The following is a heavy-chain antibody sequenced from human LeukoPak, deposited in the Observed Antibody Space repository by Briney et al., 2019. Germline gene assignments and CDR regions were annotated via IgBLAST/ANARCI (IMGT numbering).Heavy chain of an antibody. CDR3: ARDAVDPKMTPHNWFDA. CDR2: IWNDGSEK. CDR1: GFSFSTYG. D-gene: IGHD5-24*01. J-gene: IGHJ5*02. Sequence: GGSLRLPCAASGFSFSTYGMHWVRQAPGKGVEWVAVIWNDGSEKRYADSAKGRFTVPRDNTKNTLYLQMNSLRGDGTAMYYSARDAVDPKMTPHNWFDAWGQGTLVTVCS. V-gene: IGHV3-33*08.